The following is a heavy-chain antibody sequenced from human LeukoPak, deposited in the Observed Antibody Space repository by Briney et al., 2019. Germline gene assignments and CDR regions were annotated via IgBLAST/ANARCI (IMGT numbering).Heavy chain of an antibody. CDR2: IYTSGST. CDR1: GGSISSYY. CDR3: AIQGSLMAGCDP. J-gene: IGHJ5*02. D-gene: IGHD2-8*01. V-gene: IGHV4-4*09. Sequence: PSETLSLTCTVSGGSISSYYWSWIRQPPGKGLEWIGYIYTSGSTNYNPSLKSRVTISVDTSKNQFSLKLSSVTAADTAVYYCAIQGSLMAGCDPWGQGTLVTVSS.